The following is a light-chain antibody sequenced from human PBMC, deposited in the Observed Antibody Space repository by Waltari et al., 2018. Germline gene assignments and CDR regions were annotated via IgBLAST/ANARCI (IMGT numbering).Light chain of an antibody. CDR1: SSDVGSSNR. CDR2: EGT. J-gene: IGLJ1*01. CDR3: CAHAGGGTHYA. Sequence: QSALTQPASVSGPPGQSITISCTGTSSDVGSSNRVSWYQQHPGKGPKILIYEGTQRLSGVSDRFSGSKSGNTASLTLSGLQPEDEADYYCCAHAGGGTHYAFGTGTKVTVL. V-gene: IGLV2-23*01.